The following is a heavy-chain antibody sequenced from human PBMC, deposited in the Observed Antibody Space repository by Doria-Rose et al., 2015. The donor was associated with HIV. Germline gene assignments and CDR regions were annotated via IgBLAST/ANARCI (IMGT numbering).Heavy chain of an antibody. V-gene: IGHV2-26*01. D-gene: IGHD6-13*01. CDR2: IVSDDER. Sequence: QVQLVQSGPVLVKPTETLTLTCTVSGVSLSSPGMGVSWIRQPPGKALELLANIVSDDERSYKTSLKSRLTISRGTSKSQVVLTMTDMDPVDTATYYCARIKSSRWYHKYYFDFWGQGTLVIVSA. CDR1: GVSLSSPGMG. J-gene: IGHJ4*02. CDR3: ARIKSSRWYHKYYFDF.